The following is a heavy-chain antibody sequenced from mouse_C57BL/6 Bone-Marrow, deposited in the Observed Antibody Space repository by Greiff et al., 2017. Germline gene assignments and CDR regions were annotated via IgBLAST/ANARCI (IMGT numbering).Heavy chain of an antibody. D-gene: IGHD3-3*01. CDR1: GYTFTSYW. Sequence: VQLQQPGAELVKPGASVKMSCKASGYTFTSYWLTWVQQRPGHGLEWIGAIYPGSGSTNYNEKFKSKATLTVDTSSSTAYLQLSSLTSEDPAVYYCARRDLYWYFDVWGTGTTVTVSS. V-gene: IGHV1-55*01. J-gene: IGHJ1*03. CDR3: ARRDLYWYFDV. CDR2: IYPGSGST.